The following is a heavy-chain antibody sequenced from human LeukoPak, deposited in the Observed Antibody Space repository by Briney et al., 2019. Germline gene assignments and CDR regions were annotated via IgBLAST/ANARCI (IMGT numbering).Heavy chain of an antibody. CDR1: GFTFSNAW. J-gene: IGHJ5*02. CDR3: ARERCSSTSCYRPHNWFDP. CDR2: ISSSSSYI. D-gene: IGHD2-2*01. V-gene: IGHV3-21*01. Sequence: NSGGSLRLSCAASGFTFSNAWMSWVRQAPGKGLEWVSSISSSSSYIYYADSVKGRFTISRDNAKNSLYLQMNSLRAEDTAVYYCARERCSSTSCYRPHNWFDPWGQGTLVTVSS.